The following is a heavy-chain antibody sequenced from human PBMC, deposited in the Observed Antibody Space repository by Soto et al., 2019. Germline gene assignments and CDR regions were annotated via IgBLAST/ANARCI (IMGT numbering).Heavy chain of an antibody. CDR2: INQDGNED. V-gene: IGHV3-7*01. J-gene: IGHJ4*02. Sequence: GGSLRLSCAASGFTFSSYWMNWVRQAPGKGLEWVANINQDGNEDNLLDSVKARFTISRDNAKNSLFLQMNSLRVDDTAVCYCARTGDGHHDFLAYWGQGALVTVSS. D-gene: IGHD1-1*01. CDR3: ARTGDGHHDFLAY. CDR1: GFTFSSYW.